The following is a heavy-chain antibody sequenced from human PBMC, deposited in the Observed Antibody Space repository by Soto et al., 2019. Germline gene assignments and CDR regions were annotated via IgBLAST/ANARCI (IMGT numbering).Heavy chain of an antibody. Sequence: EVQLVESGGGLIQPGGSLRLSCVISGFTVSSNYMSWVRQAPGKGLEWVSIIYSGGTAFYADSVKGRFTISRDNSKNTLYLQMNSLRAEDTAVYYCARDVSMLTNIWGQGTLVTVSP. CDR2: IYSGGTA. CDR1: GFTVSSNY. D-gene: IGHD2-2*01. V-gene: IGHV3-53*01. CDR3: ARDVSMLTNI. J-gene: IGHJ4*02.